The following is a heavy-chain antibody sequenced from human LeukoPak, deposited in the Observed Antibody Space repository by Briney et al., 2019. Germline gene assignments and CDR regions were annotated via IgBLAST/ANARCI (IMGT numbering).Heavy chain of an antibody. D-gene: IGHD2-2*01. J-gene: IGHJ1*01. CDR2: IYYSGRT. CDR3: ARGAYCSSTSCYQYFQH. Sequence: SETLSLTPTVSRGSISSYYWSWIRQPPGEGLEWVGYIYYSGRTNYNPSLKSRVTISVDTSKNQFSLKLSSVTAADTAVYYCARGAYCSSTSCYQYFQHWGQGTLVTVSS. V-gene: IGHV4-59*12. CDR1: RGSISSYY.